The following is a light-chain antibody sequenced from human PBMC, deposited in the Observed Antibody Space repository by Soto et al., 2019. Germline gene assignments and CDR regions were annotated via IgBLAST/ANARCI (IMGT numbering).Light chain of an antibody. Sequence: EIVLTQSPAPLSLSPGERATLSCRASQSVSSYLAWYQQKPGQAPRLLIYDASNRATGIPARFSGSGSGTDFTLTISSLEPEDFAVYYCQQRSNWPPRLTFGGGTKVGIK. V-gene: IGKV3-11*01. CDR1: QSVSSY. J-gene: IGKJ4*01. CDR2: DAS. CDR3: QQRSNWPPRLT.